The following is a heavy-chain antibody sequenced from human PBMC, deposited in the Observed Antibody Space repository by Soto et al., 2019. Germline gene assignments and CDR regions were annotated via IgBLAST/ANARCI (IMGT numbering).Heavy chain of an antibody. CDR1: GHTFSGYY. Sequence: SVKVSCKASGHTFSGYYVHWVRQAPGQGLEKMGWINPASGGSKSAQKFQGRATMTRDTSITTVYMELSGLSSDDTSVYFWARSALVVKVYVPNASWFDPWG. J-gene: IGHJ5*02. CDR2: INPASGGS. D-gene: IGHD1-20*01. CDR3: ARSALVVKVYVPNASWFDP. V-gene: IGHV1-2*02.